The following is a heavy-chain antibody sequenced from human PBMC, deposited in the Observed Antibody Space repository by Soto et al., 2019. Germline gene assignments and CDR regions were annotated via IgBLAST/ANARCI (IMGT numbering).Heavy chain of an antibody. J-gene: IGHJ3*02. CDR2: IKSKTDGGTT. CDR3: TTVTYYNDAFDI. V-gene: IGHV3-15*01. CDR1: GXHFNNAS. Sequence: GSLRLYCAASGXHFNNASMTCVRQAPGKGLELVGRIKSKTDGGTTDYAAPVKGRFTISRDDSKNTLFLQMNSMKTEDKAVYYCTTVTYYNDAFDIWGHATMVPVSS. D-gene: IGHD3-10*01.